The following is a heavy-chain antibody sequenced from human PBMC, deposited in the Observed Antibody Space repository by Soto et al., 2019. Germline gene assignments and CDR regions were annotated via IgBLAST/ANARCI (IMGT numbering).Heavy chain of an antibody. V-gene: IGHV4-59*01. D-gene: IGHD3-9*01. Sequence: SETLSLTCTVSGGSISSYYWSWIRQPPGKGLEWIGYIYYSGSTNYNPSLKSRVTISVDTSKNQFSLKLSSVTAADTAVYYCARVPWDDILNEIYYYGMDVWRQGTTVTVSS. CDR2: IYYSGST. J-gene: IGHJ6*02. CDR1: GGSISSYY. CDR3: ARVPWDDILNEIYYYGMDV.